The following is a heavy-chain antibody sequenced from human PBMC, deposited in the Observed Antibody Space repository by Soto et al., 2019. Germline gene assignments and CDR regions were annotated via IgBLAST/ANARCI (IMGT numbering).Heavy chain of an antibody. V-gene: IGHV1-3*05. CDR1: GYTFTSYA. Sequence: QVQLVQSGAEEKKPGASVKVSCKASGYTFTSYAMRWVRQAPGQRLEWMGWINAGNGNTKYSQKFQGRVTITRDTSASTAYMELSSLRSEDTAVYYCARDPYDFWSGSGWFDPWGQGTLVTVSS. J-gene: IGHJ5*02. CDR3: ARDPYDFWSGSGWFDP. D-gene: IGHD3-3*01. CDR2: INAGNGNT.